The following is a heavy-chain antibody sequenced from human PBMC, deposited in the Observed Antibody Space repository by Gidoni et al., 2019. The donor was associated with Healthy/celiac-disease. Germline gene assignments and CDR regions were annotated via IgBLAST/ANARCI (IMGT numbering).Heavy chain of an antibody. CDR1: GFTFSNAW. CDR3: TTQYYYDSSGYYFDY. V-gene: IGHV3-15*01. D-gene: IGHD3-22*01. CDR2: IKSKTDGGTT. J-gene: IGHJ4*02. Sequence: EVQLVESGGGLVKPGGSLRLSCAASGFTFSNAWMSWVRQAQGKGLEWVGRIKSKTDGGTTDYAEPVKGRFTISRDDSKNTLYLQMNSLKTEDTAVYYCTTQYYYDSSGYYFDYWGQGTLVTVSS.